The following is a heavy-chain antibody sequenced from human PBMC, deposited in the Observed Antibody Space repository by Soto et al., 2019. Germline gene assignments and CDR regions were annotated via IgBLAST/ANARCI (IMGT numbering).Heavy chain of an antibody. Sequence: SETLSLTCTVSGGSISSYYWSWIRQPPGKGLEWIGHIYYSGSTNYNPSLKSRVTISVDTSQNHFSLKLSSVTAADTAVYYCARQYCSTTTCYAYFDYWGLGTPVTVSS. D-gene: IGHD2-2*01. V-gene: IGHV4-59*08. CDR2: IYYSGST. J-gene: IGHJ4*02. CDR1: GGSISSYY. CDR3: ARQYCSTTTCYAYFDY.